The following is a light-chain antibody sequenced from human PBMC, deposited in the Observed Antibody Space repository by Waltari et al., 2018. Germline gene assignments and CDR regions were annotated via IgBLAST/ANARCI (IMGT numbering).Light chain of an antibody. CDR2: DVT. CDR3: CSYGGSYTLVV. CDR1: SGDVGDFTY. V-gene: IGLV2-11*01. Sequence: QSALTQPRSVSGSPGQSVTISCTGSSGDVGDFTYVSWYQQHPGKAPKRMSYDVTKPPAGVPDRFSGARSADTAALTSSGLQAEDGADYYCCSYGGSYTLVVFGGGTKLTVL. J-gene: IGLJ2*01.